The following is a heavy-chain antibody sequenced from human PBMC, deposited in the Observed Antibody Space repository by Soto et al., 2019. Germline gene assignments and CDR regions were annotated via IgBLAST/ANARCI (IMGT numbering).Heavy chain of an antibody. J-gene: IGHJ4*02. CDR3: ARQIYDSDTGPNFQYYFDS. V-gene: IGHV5-10-1*01. Sequence: GESLKSSCKGSGYSFAGYWITWVRQKPGKGLEWMGRIDPSDSQTYYSPSFRGHVTISVTKSITTVFLQWSSLRASDTATYYCARQIYDSDTGPNFQYYFDSWGQGTPVTVSS. D-gene: IGHD3-22*01. CDR2: IDPSDSQT. CDR1: GYSFAGYW.